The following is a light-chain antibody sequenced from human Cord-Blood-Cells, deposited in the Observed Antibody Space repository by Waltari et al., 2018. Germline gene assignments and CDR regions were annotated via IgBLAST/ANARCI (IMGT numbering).Light chain of an antibody. Sequence: DIQMTQSPSSLSASVGDRVTITCRASQSISSYLNWYQQKPGKAPKLLIYAASSLQSGVPSRFSGSGSGTECTLTISSLQPEEFATYYCQQSYSTPWTFGQGTKVEIK. CDR2: AAS. CDR3: QQSYSTPWT. V-gene: IGKV1-39*01. CDR1: QSISSY. J-gene: IGKJ1*01.